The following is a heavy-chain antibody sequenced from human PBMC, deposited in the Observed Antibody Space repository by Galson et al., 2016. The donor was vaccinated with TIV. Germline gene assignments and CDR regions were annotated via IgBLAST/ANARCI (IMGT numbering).Heavy chain of an antibody. J-gene: IGHJ4*02. CDR3: ARDLPCGGDCYFFDY. D-gene: IGHD2-21*01. V-gene: IGHV1-69*10. Sequence: SVKVSCKASGGTFSSYGISWVRQAPGQGLEWMGGIIPIXXLANHAQKFQGRVTISAAASTNTIHLEPSSLRSEDTAVYYCARDLPCGGDCYFFDYWGQGTLVTVSS. CDR1: GGTFSSYG. CDR2: IIPIXXLA.